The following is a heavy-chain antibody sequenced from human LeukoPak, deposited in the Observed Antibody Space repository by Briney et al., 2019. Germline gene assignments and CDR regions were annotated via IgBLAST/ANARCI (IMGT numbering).Heavy chain of an antibody. D-gene: IGHD3-10*01. CDR3: AKDGSGSWYMDV. CDR1: GFTFSSYS. CDR2: ISGSGGST. J-gene: IGHJ6*03. V-gene: IGHV3-23*01. Sequence: PGGSLRLSCAASGFTFSSYSMMWVRQAPGKGLEWVSAISGSGGSTYYADSVKGRFTISRDNSKNTLYLQMNSLRAEDTAVYYCAKDGSGSWYMDVWGKGTTVTISS.